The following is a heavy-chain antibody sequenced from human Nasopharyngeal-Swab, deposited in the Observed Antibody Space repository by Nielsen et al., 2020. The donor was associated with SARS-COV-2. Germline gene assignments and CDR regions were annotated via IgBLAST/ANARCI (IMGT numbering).Heavy chain of an antibody. CDR2: ISAYNGNT. CDR1: GYTFTSYG. J-gene: IGHJ6*02. V-gene: IGHV1-18*01. D-gene: IGHD2-15*01. Sequence: ASVKVSCKASGYTFTSYGISWVRQAPGQGLEWMGWISAYNGNTNYAQKLQGRVTMTTDTSTSTAYMELRSLRSDDTAVYYCARDSDYGDIGPSYYYYYGMDVWGQGTTVTVSS. CDR3: ARDSDYGDIGPSYYYYYGMDV.